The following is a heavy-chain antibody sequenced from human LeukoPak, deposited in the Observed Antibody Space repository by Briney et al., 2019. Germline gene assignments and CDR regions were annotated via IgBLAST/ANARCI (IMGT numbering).Heavy chain of an antibody. CDR1: RFTFSSYA. CDR2: IGGSGGGI. D-gene: IGHD3-10*01. CDR3: AKYRGFGDSYDS. V-gene: IGHV3-23*01. J-gene: IGHJ4*02. Sequence: QPGGSLRLSCAASRFTFSSYAMSWVRQAPGMRLEWVSTIGGSGGGIYYADSVKGRFTISRDNSQNTLYLQMNSLRAEDTAVYYCAKYRGFGDSYDSWGQGTLVTVSS.